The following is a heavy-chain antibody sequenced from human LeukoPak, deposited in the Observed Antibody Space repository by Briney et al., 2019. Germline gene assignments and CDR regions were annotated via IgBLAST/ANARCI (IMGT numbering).Heavy chain of an antibody. Sequence: GGSLRLSCAASGFTFSSYAMTWVRQAPGKGLEWVSTITSSGSNTYYADSVKGRFTISRDSSKNTLYLQMGSLRAEDTAVYYCAKDSRTGSPRAVDYWGQGTLVTVSS. CDR1: GFTFSSYA. D-gene: IGHD1-26*01. J-gene: IGHJ4*02. CDR3: AKDSRTGSPRAVDY. V-gene: IGHV3-23*01. CDR2: ITSSGSNT.